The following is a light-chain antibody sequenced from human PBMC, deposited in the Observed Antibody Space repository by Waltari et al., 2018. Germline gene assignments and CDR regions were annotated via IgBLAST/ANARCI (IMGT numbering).Light chain of an antibody. CDR3: CSYTRSVSLV. CDR2: DVG. CDR1: SRDVGGYNF. V-gene: IGLV2-14*03. Sequence: QSALTQPASVSGSPGQSISISCTGTSRDVGGYNFVSWYQRLPGKAPKLIIYDVGNRPSGVSNRFSGSQSGNTASLIISGLQADDEADYYCCSYTRSVSLVFGGGTKLTVL. J-gene: IGLJ2*01.